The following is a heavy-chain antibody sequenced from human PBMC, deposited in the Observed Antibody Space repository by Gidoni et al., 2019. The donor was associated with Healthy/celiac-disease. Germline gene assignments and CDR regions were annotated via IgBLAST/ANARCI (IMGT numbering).Heavy chain of an antibody. V-gene: IGHV1-69*04. CDR1: GGTFSSYA. Sequence: QVQLVQSGAEVKKPGSSVKVSCKASGGTFSSYAISWVRQAPGQGLEWMGRIIPILGIANYAQKFQGRVTITADKSTSTAYMELSSLRSEDTAVYYCASNELQEYYGMDVWGQGTTVTVSS. D-gene: IGHD3-10*01. CDR3: ASNELQEYYGMDV. J-gene: IGHJ6*02. CDR2: IIPILGIA.